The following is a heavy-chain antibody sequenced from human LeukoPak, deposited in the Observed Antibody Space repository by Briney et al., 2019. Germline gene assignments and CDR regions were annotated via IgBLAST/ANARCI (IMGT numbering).Heavy chain of an antibody. CDR1: GFTFSSYS. CDR3: AREPIVVVPAAKGGDYMDV. D-gene: IGHD2-2*01. Sequence: PGGSLRLSCAASGFTFSSYSMNWVRQAPGKGLEWVSYISSSSSTIYYADSVKGRFTISRDNAKNSLYLQMNSLRAEDTAVYHCAREPIVVVPAAKGGDYMDVWGKGTTVTVSS. J-gene: IGHJ6*03. CDR2: ISSSSSTI. V-gene: IGHV3-48*01.